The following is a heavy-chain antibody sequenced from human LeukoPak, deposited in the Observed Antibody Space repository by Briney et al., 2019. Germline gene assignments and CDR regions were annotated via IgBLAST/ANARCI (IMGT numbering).Heavy chain of an antibody. J-gene: IGHJ3*02. Sequence: GGSLRLSCAASGFTFSSYSMNWVRQAPGKGLEWVSYISSSSSTIYYADSVKGRFTISRDNAKNSLYLQMNSLRAEDTAVYYCARGVVSSTVAFDIWGQGTMVTVSS. D-gene: IGHD2-2*01. V-gene: IGHV3-48*01. CDR1: GFTFSSYS. CDR3: ARGVVSSTVAFDI. CDR2: ISSSSSTI.